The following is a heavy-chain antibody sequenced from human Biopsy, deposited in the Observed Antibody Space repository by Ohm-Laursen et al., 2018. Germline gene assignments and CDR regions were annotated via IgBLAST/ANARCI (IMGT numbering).Heavy chain of an antibody. CDR1: GDTFTTSA. V-gene: IGHV1-69*04. CDR3: ASGDIGGIGLDV. J-gene: IGHJ6*02. CDR2: IIPILGTV. Sequence: GASVKVSCKASGDTFTTSAISWVRQVPGQGLDWMGRIIPILGTVDYGQNFQGRVTIRADTSTTFLELTRLRYDDTAVYYCASGDIGGIGLDVWGLGTTVTVSS. D-gene: IGHD3-10*01.